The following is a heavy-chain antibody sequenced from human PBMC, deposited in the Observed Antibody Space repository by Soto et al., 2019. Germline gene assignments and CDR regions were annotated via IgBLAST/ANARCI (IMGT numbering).Heavy chain of an antibody. V-gene: IGHV4-61*01. CDR2: IYYSGST. Sequence: SETLSLTCTVSGGSVSSGSYYRSWIRQPPGKGLEWIGYIYYSGSTNYNPSLKSRVTISVDTSKNQFSLKLRSVTAADTAVYYCASTPGYYDSRGYYYYYGMDVWGQGTTVTVS. CDR1: GGSVSSGSYY. CDR3: ASTPGYYDSRGYYYYYGMDV. D-gene: IGHD3-22*01. J-gene: IGHJ6*02.